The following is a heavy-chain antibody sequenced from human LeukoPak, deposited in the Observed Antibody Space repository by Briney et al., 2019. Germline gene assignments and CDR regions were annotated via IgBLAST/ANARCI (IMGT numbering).Heavy chain of an antibody. CDR3: ARGYRSVTIFGVVPYYYYMDV. V-gene: IGHV1-8*01. J-gene: IGHJ6*03. Sequence: ASVKVSCKASGYTFTSYDINWVRQATGQGLEWMGWMNPNSGNTGYAQKFQGRVTMTRNTSISTAYMELSSLRSEDTAVYYCARGYRSVTIFGVVPYYYYMDVWGEGTTVTVSS. CDR2: MNPNSGNT. CDR1: GYTFTSYD. D-gene: IGHD3-3*01.